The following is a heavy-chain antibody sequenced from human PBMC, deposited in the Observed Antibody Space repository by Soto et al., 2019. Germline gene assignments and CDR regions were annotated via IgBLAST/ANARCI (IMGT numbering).Heavy chain of an antibody. Sequence: GGSLRLSCAASGFTFSSYAMSWVRQAPGKGLEWVSAISGSGGSTYYADSVKGRFTISRDNSKNTLYLQMNSLRAEDTAVYYCAKDALGITGTKPTVGYMDVWGKGTTVTVSS. CDR3: AKDALGITGTKPTVGYMDV. V-gene: IGHV3-23*01. D-gene: IGHD1-20*01. CDR1: GFTFSSYA. J-gene: IGHJ6*03. CDR2: ISGSGGST.